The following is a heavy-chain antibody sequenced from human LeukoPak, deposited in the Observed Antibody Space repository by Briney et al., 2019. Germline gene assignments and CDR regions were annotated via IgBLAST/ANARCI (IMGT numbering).Heavy chain of an antibody. D-gene: IGHD3-22*01. J-gene: IGHJ4*02. CDR3: PRLEDSGGYRFDY. CDR1: GASISSRSYY. V-gene: IGHV4-39*01. Sequence: KPSETLSLTCTVSGASISSRSYYWGWIRQSPGKGLEWIGNMYYSGSTHSSPSLNSRVTISRPTSKNQVSLKLSSVTAADSAVYSCPRLEDSGGYRFDYWGQGALVTVSS. CDR2: MYYSGST.